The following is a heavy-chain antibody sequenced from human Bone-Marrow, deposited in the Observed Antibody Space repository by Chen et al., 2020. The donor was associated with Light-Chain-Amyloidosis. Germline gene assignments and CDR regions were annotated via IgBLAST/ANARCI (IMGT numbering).Heavy chain of an antibody. Sequence: QVQLVESGGGVVQPGRSLRLSCAASGFTFSSYAMHWVRQAPGKGLGWGAVISYDGSNKDYADSVKGRFTISRDNSKNTLYLQMSSLRAEDTALYYCARDPAVAPPDYWGQGTLVTVSS. CDR2: ISYDGSNK. CDR1: GFTFSSYA. J-gene: IGHJ4*02. CDR3: ARDPAVAPPDY. D-gene: IGHD6-19*01. V-gene: IGHV3-30-3*01.